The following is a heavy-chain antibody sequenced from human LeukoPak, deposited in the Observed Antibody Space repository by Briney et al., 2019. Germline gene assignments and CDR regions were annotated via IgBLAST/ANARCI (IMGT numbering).Heavy chain of an antibody. J-gene: IGHJ6*03. Sequence: PSQTLSLTCTVSGGSISSGSYYWSWIRQPAGKGLEWIGRIYTSGSTNYNPSLKSRVTISVDTSKNQFSLKLSSVTAADTAVYYCARVSRGRGGYYYYMDVWGKGTTVTISS. D-gene: IGHD6-25*01. CDR1: GGSISSGSYY. CDR2: IYTSGST. V-gene: IGHV4-61*02. CDR3: ARVSRGRGGYYYYMDV.